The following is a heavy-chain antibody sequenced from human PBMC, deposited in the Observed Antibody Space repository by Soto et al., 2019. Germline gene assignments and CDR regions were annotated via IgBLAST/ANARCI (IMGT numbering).Heavy chain of an antibody. J-gene: IGHJ6*02. CDR2: ISYDGNYK. Sequence: QVRLVESGGGVVQPGRSLRLSCVASGFSFSSYGMHWVRQAPGKGLEWVAVISYDGNYKSYADSVKGRITISRDNSKKTXXLQMNSLRPEDTAVFYCAKDPVEMAPRPGYYGMDVWGQGTTVTVSS. D-gene: IGHD5-12*01. CDR1: GFSFSSYG. CDR3: AKDPVEMAPRPGYYGMDV. V-gene: IGHV3-30*18.